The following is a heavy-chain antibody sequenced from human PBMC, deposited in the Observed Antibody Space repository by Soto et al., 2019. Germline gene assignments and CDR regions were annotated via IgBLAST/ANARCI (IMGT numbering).Heavy chain of an antibody. V-gene: IGHV3-48*02. CDR3: ARDNPNYYDSSGYYAFDI. J-gene: IGHJ3*02. Sequence: GGSLRLSCAASGFTFSSYSMNWVRQAPGKGLEWVSYISSSSSTIYYADSVKGRFTISRDNAKNSLYLQMNSLRDEDTAVYYCARDNPNYYDSSGYYAFDIWGQGTMVTVSS. CDR1: GFTFSSYS. CDR2: ISSSSSTI. D-gene: IGHD3-22*01.